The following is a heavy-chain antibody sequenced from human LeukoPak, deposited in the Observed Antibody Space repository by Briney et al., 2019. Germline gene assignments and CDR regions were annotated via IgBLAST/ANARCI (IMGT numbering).Heavy chain of an antibody. CDR3: ARWRFEDYYFDY. Sequence: GGSLRLSCVTSGFTFSSYGMYWLRQAPGKGLEWVAFIRYDGSNKYYADSVKGRFTISRDNAKNSLYLQMNSLRAEDTAVYYCARWRFEDYYFDYWGQGTLVTVSS. CDR2: IRYDGSNK. V-gene: IGHV3-33*07. CDR1: GFTFSSYG. D-gene: IGHD3-16*01. J-gene: IGHJ4*02.